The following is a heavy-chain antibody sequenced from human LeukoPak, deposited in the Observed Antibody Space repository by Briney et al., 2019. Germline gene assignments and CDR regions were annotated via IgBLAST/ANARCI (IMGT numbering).Heavy chain of an antibody. V-gene: IGHV4-34*01. J-gene: IGHJ4*02. CDR1: GGSFSGYY. CDR2: INHSGST. CDR3: ARTDNSGGYFFFDY. D-gene: IGHD5-12*01. Sequence: PSETLSLTCAVYGGSFSGYYWSWIRQPPGKGLEWIGEINHSGSTYYNPSLKSRVTISVDTSKNQFSLKLSSVTAADTAVYYCARTDNSGGYFFFDYWGQGTLVTVSS.